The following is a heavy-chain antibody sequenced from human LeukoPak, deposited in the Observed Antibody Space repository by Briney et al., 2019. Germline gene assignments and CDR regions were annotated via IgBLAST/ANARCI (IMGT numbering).Heavy chain of an antibody. CDR3: AKDLSPKNYYDSSGPSVPLQH. CDR1: GCTFSSYA. CDR2: ISGSGGST. V-gene: IGHV3-23*01. D-gene: IGHD3-22*01. Sequence: GSLRLSCAASGCTFSSYAMSWVRQAPGKGLEWVSAISGSGGSTYYADSVKGRFTISRDNSKNTLYLQMNSLRAEDTAVYYCAKDLSPKNYYDSSGPSVPLQHWGQGTLVTVSS. J-gene: IGHJ1*01.